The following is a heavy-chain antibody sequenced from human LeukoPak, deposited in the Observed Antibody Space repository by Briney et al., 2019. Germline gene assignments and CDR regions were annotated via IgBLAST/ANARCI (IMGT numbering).Heavy chain of an antibody. V-gene: IGHV3-30*03. CDR1: GFTFSSYS. CDR3: ARRGSVLRFLEWLLKRGAFDI. D-gene: IGHD3-3*01. Sequence: PGGSLRLSCAASGFTFSSYSMNWVRQAPGKGLEWVAVISYDGSNKYYADSVKGRFTISRDNSKNTLYLQMNSLRAEDTAVYYCARRGSVLRFLEWLLKRGAFDIWGQGTMVTVSS. CDR2: ISYDGSNK. J-gene: IGHJ3*02.